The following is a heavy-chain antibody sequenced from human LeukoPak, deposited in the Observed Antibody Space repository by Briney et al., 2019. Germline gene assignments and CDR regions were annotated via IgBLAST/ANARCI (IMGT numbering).Heavy chain of an antibody. J-gene: IGHJ4*02. CDR3: ATYYYDSSGYYPSDY. Sequence: PSETLSLTCTVPGGSISSSSYYWGWIRQPPGKGLEWIGSIYYSGSTYYNPSLKSRVTISVDTSKNQFSLKLSSVTAADTAVYYCATYYYDSSGYYPSDYWGQGTLVTVSS. CDR1: GGSISSSSYY. V-gene: IGHV4-39*01. CDR2: IYYSGST. D-gene: IGHD3-22*01.